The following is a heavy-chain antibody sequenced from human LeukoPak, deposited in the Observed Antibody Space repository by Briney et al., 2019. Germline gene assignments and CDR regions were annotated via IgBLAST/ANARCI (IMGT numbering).Heavy chain of an antibody. D-gene: IGHD6-13*01. CDR2: ITESGGST. CDR3: AKDHSSTWYIDY. V-gene: IGHV3-23*01. J-gene: IGHJ4*02. Sequence: GGSLRLSCAASGFTFSRFGMSWVRQAPGKGLEWVSAITESGGSTCYADSVNGRFSISRDNSKNTLYLQMNSLRAEDTAVYYCAKDHSSTWYIDYWGQGTLVTVSS. CDR1: GFTFSRFG.